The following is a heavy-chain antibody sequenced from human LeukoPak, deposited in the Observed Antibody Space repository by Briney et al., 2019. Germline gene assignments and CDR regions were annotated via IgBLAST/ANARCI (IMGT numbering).Heavy chain of an antibody. CDR3: ARGSLDFVY. CDR1: GGSISSYY. V-gene: IGHV4-34*01. CDR2: INHSGST. D-gene: IGHD3-3*01. J-gene: IGHJ4*02. Sequence: PSETLSLTCTVSGGSISSYYWSWIRQPPGKGLEWIGEINHSGSTNYNPSLKSRVTISVDTSKNQFSLKLSSVTAADTAVYYCARGSLDFVYWGQGTLVTVSS.